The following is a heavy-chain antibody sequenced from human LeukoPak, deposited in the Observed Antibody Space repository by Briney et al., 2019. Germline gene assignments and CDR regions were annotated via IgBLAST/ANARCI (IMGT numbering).Heavy chain of an antibody. CDR1: GFTFSSYS. D-gene: IGHD3-10*01. J-gene: IGHJ4*02. CDR3: ARGQWFGEFDY. Sequence: GGSLRLSRAASGFTFSSYSMNWVRQAPGKGLEWVSSISTSSDYIYYADSVKGRFTISRDNAKNSLYLQMNSLRAEDTAVYYCARGQWFGEFDYWGQGTLVTVSS. CDR2: ISTSSDYI. V-gene: IGHV3-21*01.